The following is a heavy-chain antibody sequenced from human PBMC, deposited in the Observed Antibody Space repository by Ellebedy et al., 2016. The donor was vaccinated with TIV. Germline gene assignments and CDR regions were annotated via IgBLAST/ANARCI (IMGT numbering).Heavy chain of an antibody. CDR3: TRNPRKGGDRYPFDF. Sequence: GESLKISCTTSGFAFADYALVWFRQAPGKGLEWVGFISSQRYGGRPEHAASLKGRFTISRDDSKSIVYLQMNSLQSEDTGVYYCTRNPRKGGDRYPFDFWGRGTLVTVSS. J-gene: IGHJ4*02. CDR1: GFAFADYA. D-gene: IGHD2-21*02. CDR2: ISSQRYGGRP. V-gene: IGHV3-49*03.